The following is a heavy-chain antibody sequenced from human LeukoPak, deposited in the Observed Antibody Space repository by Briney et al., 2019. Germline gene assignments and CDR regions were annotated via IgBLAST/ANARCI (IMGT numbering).Heavy chain of an antibody. CDR1: GYTLTELS. CDR2: FDPEDGET. J-gene: IGHJ6*02. V-gene: IGHV1-24*01. Sequence: ASVKVSCQVSGYTLTELSMHWVRQAPGKRLEWMGGFDPEDGETIYAQKFQGRVTMTEDTSTDTAYMELSSLRSEDTAVYYCATLRYPPYYFGMDVWGQGTTVTVSS. CDR3: ATLRYPPYYFGMDV. D-gene: IGHD3-9*01.